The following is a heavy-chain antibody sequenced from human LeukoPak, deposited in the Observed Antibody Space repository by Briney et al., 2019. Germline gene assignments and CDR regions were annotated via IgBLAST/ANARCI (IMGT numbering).Heavy chain of an antibody. D-gene: IGHD3-3*01. CDR3: ARDLDFWSGYKDY. CDR2: MTSTSNV. V-gene: IGHV3-21*01. Sequence: GGSLRLSCAASGFTFSSYNLNWVRQAPGKGLEWVSSMTSTSNVYYADSPKGRFTISRDNAKNSLYLQMNSLRAEDTAVYYCARDLDFWSGYKDYWGQGTLVTVYS. CDR1: GFTFSSYN. J-gene: IGHJ4*02.